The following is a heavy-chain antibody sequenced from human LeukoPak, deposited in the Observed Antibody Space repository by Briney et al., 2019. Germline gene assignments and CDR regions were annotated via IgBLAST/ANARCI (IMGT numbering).Heavy chain of an antibody. V-gene: IGHV3-7*01. CDR2: INHNGNVN. CDR3: ARDQAATRITIFGVVDY. D-gene: IGHD3-3*01. Sequence: GGSLRLSCAASGFTFSSYWMNWARQAPGKGLEWVASINHNGNVNYYVDSVKGRFTISRDNAKNSLYLQMNSLRAEDTAVYYCARDQAATRITIFGVVDYWGQGTLVTVSS. J-gene: IGHJ4*02. CDR1: GFTFSSYW.